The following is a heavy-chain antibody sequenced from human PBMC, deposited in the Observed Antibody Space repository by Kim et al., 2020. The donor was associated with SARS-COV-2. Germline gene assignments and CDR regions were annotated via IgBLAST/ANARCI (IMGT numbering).Heavy chain of an antibody. CDR3: LRGPLDSVTHASYF. D-gene: IGHD2-21*02. CDR2: IYSNGFT. CDR1: GGSVSGGGFF. Sequence: SETLSLTCTVSGGSVSGGGFFWNWIRQPLGKEPEWIAYIYSNGFTYYNPSLKSLVTISVDTSKRHFSLRLISVTAADSGDYYCLRGPLDSVTHASYF. V-gene: IGHV4-61*08. J-gene: IGHJ4*01.